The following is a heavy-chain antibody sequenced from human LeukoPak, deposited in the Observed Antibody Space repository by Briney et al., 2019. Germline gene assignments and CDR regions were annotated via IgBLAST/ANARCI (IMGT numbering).Heavy chain of an antibody. D-gene: IGHD3-10*01. CDR3: ARTGILWFGELLSKGDDAFDI. V-gene: IGHV3-23*01. J-gene: IGHJ3*02. CDR2: ISGSGGST. Sequence: GGCLRLSCAASEFTFSSYGMSWVRQAPGKGLEWVSSISGSGGSTQYADSVQGRFAISRDNSKNTLYLQMNSLRAEDTAVYYCARTGILWFGELLSKGDDAFDIWGQGTMVTVSS. CDR1: EFTFSSYG.